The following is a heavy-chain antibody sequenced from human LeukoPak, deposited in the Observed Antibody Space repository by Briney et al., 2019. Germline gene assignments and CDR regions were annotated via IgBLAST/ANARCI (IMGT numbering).Heavy chain of an antibody. D-gene: IGHD6-19*01. V-gene: IGHV1-24*01. Sequence: GASVKVSCKVSGYTLTELSMHWVRQAPGKGLEWMGGFDPEDGETIYAQKFQGRVTMTEDTSTDTAYMELSGLRSEDTAVYYCATDGIAVAGTYNYYYYGMDVWGQGTTVTVSS. CDR3: ATDGIAVAGTYNYYYYGMDV. CDR1: GYTLTELS. CDR2: FDPEDGET. J-gene: IGHJ6*02.